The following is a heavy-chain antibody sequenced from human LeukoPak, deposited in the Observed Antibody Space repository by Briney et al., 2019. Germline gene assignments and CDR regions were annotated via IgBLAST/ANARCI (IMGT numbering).Heavy chain of an antibody. CDR3: ARVGGSSYYYYYYYMDV. CDR1: GFTFSSYE. Sequence: PGGSLRLPCAASGFTFSSYEMNWVRQAPGKGLEWVSGISWNSGSIGYADSVKGRFTISRDNAKNSLYLQMNSLRAEDTAVYYCARVGGSSYYYYYYYMDVWGKGTTVTVSS. CDR2: ISWNSGSI. J-gene: IGHJ6*03. D-gene: IGHD6-13*01. V-gene: IGHV3-48*03.